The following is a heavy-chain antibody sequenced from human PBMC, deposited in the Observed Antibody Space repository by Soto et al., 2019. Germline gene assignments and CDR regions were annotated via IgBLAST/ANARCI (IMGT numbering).Heavy chain of an antibody. CDR3: ARFYGSGIQTETNWFDP. CDR2: IYYSGST. CDR1: GGSISSGGYY. J-gene: IGHJ5*02. V-gene: IGHV4-31*03. Sequence: SKTLSLTCTVSGGSISSGGYYWSWIRQHPGKGLEWIGYIYYSGSTYYNPSLKSRVTISVDTSKNQFSLKLSSVTAADTAVYYCARFYGSGIQTETNWFDPWGQGTLVTVSS. D-gene: IGHD3-10*01.